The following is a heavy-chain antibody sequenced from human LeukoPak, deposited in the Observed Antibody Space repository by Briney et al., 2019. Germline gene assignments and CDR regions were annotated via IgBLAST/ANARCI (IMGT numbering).Heavy chain of an antibody. CDR3: VSPGGYDHWASIT. Sequence: GGSLRLSCAASGFTVTNNDMNWVRQAPGKGLEWVSVITSGGSTYFADSVKGRFTVSRDNSENTLSLQMNSLRVEDTAVYYCVSPGGYDHWASITWGQGTMVSVST. CDR1: GFTVTNND. CDR2: ITSGGST. D-gene: IGHD5-12*01. J-gene: IGHJ4*02. V-gene: IGHV3-66*01.